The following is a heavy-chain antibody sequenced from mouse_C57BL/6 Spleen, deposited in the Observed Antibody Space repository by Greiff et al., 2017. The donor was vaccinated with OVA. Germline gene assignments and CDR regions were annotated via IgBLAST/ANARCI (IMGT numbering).Heavy chain of an antibody. CDR2: INPNNGGT. CDR3: ARKGAQADYYAMDY. J-gene: IGHJ4*01. V-gene: IGHV1-26*01. Sequence: EVQLQQSGPELVKPGASVKISCKASGYTFTDYYMNWVKQSHGKSLEWIGDINPNNGGTSYNQKFKGKATLTVDKSSSTAYMELRSLTSEDSAVYYCARKGAQADYYAMDYWGQGTSVTVSS. D-gene: IGHD3-2*02. CDR1: GYTFTDYY.